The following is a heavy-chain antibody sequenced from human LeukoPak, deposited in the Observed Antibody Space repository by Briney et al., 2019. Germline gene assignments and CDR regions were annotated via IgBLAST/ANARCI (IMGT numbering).Heavy chain of an antibody. V-gene: IGHV1-18*01. Sequence: GASVKVSCKASGYTFSSHGISWVRQAPGQGLEWMGWISTYNGNTNSAQKLQGRASMTTETSTSTAYMDLRSLRSDDTAVYYCARDLRYSSVWSASGMDVWGKGTTVTTSS. D-gene: IGHD6-19*01. CDR3: ARDLRYSSVWSASGMDV. CDR2: ISTYNGNT. CDR1: GYTFSSHG. J-gene: IGHJ6*03.